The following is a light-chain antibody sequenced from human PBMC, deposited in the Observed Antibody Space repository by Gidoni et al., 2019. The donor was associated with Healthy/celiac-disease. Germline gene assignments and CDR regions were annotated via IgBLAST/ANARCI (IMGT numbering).Light chain of an antibody. V-gene: IGKV3-15*01. CDR2: CAS. J-gene: IGKJ2*01. Sequence: EIVMTQSQATLSVSPGERATLSGRARQSVSSNLAWYQQKPGQAPRLLIYCASTRATGIPARFSGSGSGTEFTLTISSLQSEDFAVYYCQQYNNWPLYTFGQGTKLEIK. CDR3: QQYNNWPLYT. CDR1: QSVSSN.